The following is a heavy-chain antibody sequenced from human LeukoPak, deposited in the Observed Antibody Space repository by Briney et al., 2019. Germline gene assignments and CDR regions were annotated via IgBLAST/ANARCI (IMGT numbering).Heavy chain of an antibody. CDR2: INTSGKTI. J-gene: IGHJ4*02. Sequence: PGGSLRLSCAASGFTFSSSEMNWVRQAPGKGLEWVSYINTSGKTIYYADSVKGRFTISRDNSKNTLYLQMNSLSVEDTAVYYCARVGYYASGPFSYFDYWGQGTLVTVSS. CDR3: ARVGYYASGPFSYFDY. D-gene: IGHD3-10*01. CDR1: GFTFSSSE. V-gene: IGHV3-48*03.